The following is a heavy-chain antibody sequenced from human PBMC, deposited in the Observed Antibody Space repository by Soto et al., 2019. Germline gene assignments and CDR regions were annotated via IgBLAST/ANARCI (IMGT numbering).Heavy chain of an antibody. V-gene: IGHV3-53*01. J-gene: IGHJ1*01. CDR2: MYSGGST. D-gene: IGHD3-22*01. Sequence: EVQLVESGGGLIQPGGSLRLSCAASGFTVSSNYMSWVRQAPGKGLEWVSVMYSGGSTYYADSVKGRFTMSRDNSKNTLCLQMNSLRVEDTAVYYCASGRVESGYPEYFQHWGQGTLVTVSS. CDR1: GFTVSSNY. CDR3: ASGRVESGYPEYFQH.